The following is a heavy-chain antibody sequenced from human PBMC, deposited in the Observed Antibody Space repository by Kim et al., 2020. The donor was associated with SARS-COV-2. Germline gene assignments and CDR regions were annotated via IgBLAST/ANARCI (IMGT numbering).Heavy chain of an antibody. CDR3: AKMVVMDGYNYYYYYGM. Sequence: GGSLRLSCVGSGFTFDIYAMSWVRQAPGKGLEWVSVIRGGGVNKFYADSVRGRFTISRDNSKNTLYLQMNSLIDEDTALYYCAKMVVMDGYNYYYYYGM. J-gene: IGHJ6*01. CDR1: GFTFDIYA. D-gene: IGHD3-22*01. CDR2: IRGGGVNK. V-gene: IGHV3-23*01.